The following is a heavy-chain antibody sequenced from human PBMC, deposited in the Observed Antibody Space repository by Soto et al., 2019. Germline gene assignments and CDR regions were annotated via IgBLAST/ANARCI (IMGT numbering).Heavy chain of an antibody. V-gene: IGHV4-31*03. CDR2: TYIGGST. CDR1: CGSIISSRYY. Sequence: SETLSLTCSFSCGSIISSRYYWTWIRQVPGKGLEWIGYTYIGGSTYYDPSLKSRLSISLDTSKNQFSLRLTSVSAADTAIYYCASSVAAGYSYGYNPLAYWGRGTLVTVSS. J-gene: IGHJ4*02. D-gene: IGHD5-18*01. CDR3: ASSVAAGYSYGYNPLAY.